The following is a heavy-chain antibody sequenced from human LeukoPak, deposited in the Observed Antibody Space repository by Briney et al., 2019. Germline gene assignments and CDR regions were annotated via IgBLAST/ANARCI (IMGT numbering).Heavy chain of an antibody. J-gene: IGHJ6*03. D-gene: IGHD2-15*01. CDR2: INPSGGST. Sequence: GASVKVSCKASGYTFTRYYSHWVRQAPGQGLEWMGIINPSGGSTSYAQKFQGRVTMTRDTSTSTVYMELSSLRSEDTAVYYCARDSVVVAATPRLYYYYYYTDDWGKGTTVTVSS. V-gene: IGHV1-46*01. CDR3: ARDSVVVAATPRLYYYYYYTDD. CDR1: GYTFTRYY.